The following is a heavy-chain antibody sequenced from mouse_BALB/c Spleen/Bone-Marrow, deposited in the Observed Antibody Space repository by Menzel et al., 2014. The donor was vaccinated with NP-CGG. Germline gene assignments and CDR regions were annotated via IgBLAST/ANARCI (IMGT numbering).Heavy chain of an antibody. Sequence: EVKVVDSGAELVKPGASVKLSCTASGFNIKDTYMHWVKQRPEQGLEWIGRIDPANGNTKYDPKFQGKATITADTSSNTAHLQLSSLTSEDTAVYYCASYRYAWYFDVWGAGTPVTVSS. V-gene: IGHV14-3*02. D-gene: IGHD2-14*01. CDR3: ASYRYAWYFDV. CDR2: IDPANGNT. CDR1: GFNIKDTY. J-gene: IGHJ1*01.